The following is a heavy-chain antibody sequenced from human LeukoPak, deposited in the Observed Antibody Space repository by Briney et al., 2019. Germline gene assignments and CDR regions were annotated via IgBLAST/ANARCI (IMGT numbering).Heavy chain of an antibody. V-gene: IGHV3-7*01. CDR3: ARAIAAAGGLADFDY. D-gene: IGHD6-13*01. CDR2: IKQDGSEK. Sequence: GGSLRLSCAASGFTFSSYWMSWVRQAPGKGLEWVANIKQDGSEKYYVDSVKGRLTISRDNAKNSLYLQMNSLRAEDTAVYYYARAIAAAGGLADFDYWGQGTLVTVSS. CDR1: GFTFSSYW. J-gene: IGHJ4*02.